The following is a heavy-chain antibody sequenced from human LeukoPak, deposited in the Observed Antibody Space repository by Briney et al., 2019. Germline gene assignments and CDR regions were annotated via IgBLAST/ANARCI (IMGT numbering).Heavy chain of an antibody. CDR3: ERRPGTLPLDY. V-gene: IGHV3-48*03. D-gene: IGHD1-1*01. J-gene: IGHJ4*02. Sequence: GGSLRLSCAASGFTFSTYEMNWVRQAPGKGLEWVSYISSDGSTIYYADSVKGRFTISRDDAKNSLYLQMKSLRAEDTAVYYCERRPGTLPLDYWGQGTRVTVSS. CDR2: ISSDGSTI. CDR1: GFTFSTYE.